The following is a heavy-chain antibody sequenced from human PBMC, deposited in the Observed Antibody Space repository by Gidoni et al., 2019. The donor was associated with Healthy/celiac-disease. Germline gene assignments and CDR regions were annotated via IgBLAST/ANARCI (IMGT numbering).Heavy chain of an antibody. J-gene: IGHJ3*02. CDR1: GYTFTSHG. D-gene: IGHD3-16*02. CDR2: ISAYNGNT. V-gene: IGHV1-18*01. CDR3: ARLLTHNDYVWGSYRFFAFDI. Sequence: QVQLVQSGAEVKKPGASVKVSCKASGYTFTSHGISWVRQAPGQGLEWMGWISAYNGNTNYAQKLQGRVTMTTDTSTSTAYMELRSLRSDDTAVYYCARLLTHNDYVWGSYRFFAFDIWGQGTMVTVSS.